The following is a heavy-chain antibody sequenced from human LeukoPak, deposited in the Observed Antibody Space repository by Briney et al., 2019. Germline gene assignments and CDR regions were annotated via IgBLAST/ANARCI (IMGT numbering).Heavy chain of an antibody. J-gene: IGHJ4*02. Sequence: ASVKVSCKASGSTFTGYYMHWVRQAPGQGLEWMGWINPNSGGTNYAQKFQGRVTMTRDTSISTAYMELSRLRSDDTAVYYCAVPYYYDSSGYYLFDYWGQGTLVTVSS. CDR3: AVPYYYDSSGYYLFDY. V-gene: IGHV1-2*02. D-gene: IGHD3-22*01. CDR1: GSTFTGYY. CDR2: INPNSGGT.